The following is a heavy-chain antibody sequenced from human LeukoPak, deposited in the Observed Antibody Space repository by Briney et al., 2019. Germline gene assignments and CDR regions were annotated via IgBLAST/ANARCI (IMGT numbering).Heavy chain of an antibody. J-gene: IGHJ5*02. CDR2: ISAYNGNT. CDR1: GGTFSSYA. Sequence: GASVKVSCKASGGTFSSYAISWVRQAPGQGLEWMGWISAYNGNTNYAQKLQGRVTMTTDTSTSTAYMELRSLRSDDTAVYYCAREPDVVRGPIRYNWFDPWGQGTLVTVSS. D-gene: IGHD3-10*01. CDR3: AREPDVVRGPIRYNWFDP. V-gene: IGHV1-18*01.